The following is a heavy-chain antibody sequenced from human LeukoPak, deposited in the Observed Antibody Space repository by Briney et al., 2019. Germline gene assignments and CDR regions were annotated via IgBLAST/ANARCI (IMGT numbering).Heavy chain of an antibody. CDR2: IYTSGST. Sequence: SETLSLTCTVSGGSISSYYWSWTRQPAGKGLEWIGRIYTSGSTNYNPSLKSRVTMSVDTSKNQFSLKLSSVTAADTAVYYCAREMYSSGWTFWYYFDYWGQGTLVTVSS. D-gene: IGHD6-19*01. J-gene: IGHJ4*02. CDR1: GGSISSYY. CDR3: AREMYSSGWTFWYYFDY. V-gene: IGHV4-4*07.